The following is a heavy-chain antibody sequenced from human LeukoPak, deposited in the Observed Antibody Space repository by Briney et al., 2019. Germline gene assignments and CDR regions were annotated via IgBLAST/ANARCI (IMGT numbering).Heavy chain of an antibody. V-gene: IGHV3-74*01. CDR1: GFTFSSYA. CDR2: ISSDGSTT. Sequence: PGGSLRLSCAASGFTFSSYAMSWVRQAPGKGLIWVSRISSDGSTTTYADSVKGRFTISRDNAKNTLYLQMDSLRAEDTAIYYCAKIPSATENFDYWGQGTLVMVSS. J-gene: IGHJ4*02. CDR3: AKIPSATENFDY. D-gene: IGHD5-12*01.